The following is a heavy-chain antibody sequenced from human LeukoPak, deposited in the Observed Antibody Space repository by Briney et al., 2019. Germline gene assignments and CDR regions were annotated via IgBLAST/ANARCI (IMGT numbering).Heavy chain of an antibody. J-gene: IGHJ4*02. CDR2: IIPIFGTA. D-gene: IGHD5-24*01. CDR1: GGTFSSYA. Sequence: ASVKVSCKASGGTFSSYAISWVRQAPRQGLEWMGGIIPIFGTANYAQKFQGRVTITADESTSTAYMELSSLRSEDTAVYYCARDLSDGYTFGYWGQGTLVTVSS. V-gene: IGHV1-69*13. CDR3: ARDLSDGYTFGY.